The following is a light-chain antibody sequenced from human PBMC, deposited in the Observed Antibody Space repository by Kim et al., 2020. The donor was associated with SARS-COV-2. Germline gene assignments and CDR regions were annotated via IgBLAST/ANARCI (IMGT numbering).Light chain of an antibody. CDR2: GAF. J-gene: IGKJ2*01. CDR3: QQYGNSPYT. V-gene: IGKV3-20*01. Sequence: LSPGETATLSCRARQSVSSNRVAWYQQRPGQAPRLLIFGAFLRATGIPEKFSASGSGRDFTLTISRPGPEEIAVYYCQQYGNSPYTFGQGTKLEI. CDR1: QSVSSNR.